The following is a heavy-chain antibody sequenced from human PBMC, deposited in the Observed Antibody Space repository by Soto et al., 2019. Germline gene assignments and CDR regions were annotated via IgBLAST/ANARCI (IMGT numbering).Heavy chain of an antibody. Sequence: QVQLVQSGAEVKKPGSSVRVSCKASGGTFSRYAISWVRQAPGQGLECMGGVIPMFGTTNYAQQFQGRVTISADESTTTAYMELTSLTSDATAIYYCTPNGALAGETKDYWGQGTLVTVSS. CDR2: VIPMFGTT. CDR3: TPNGALAGETKDY. J-gene: IGHJ4*02. V-gene: IGHV1-69*12. CDR1: GGTFSRYA. D-gene: IGHD6-19*01.